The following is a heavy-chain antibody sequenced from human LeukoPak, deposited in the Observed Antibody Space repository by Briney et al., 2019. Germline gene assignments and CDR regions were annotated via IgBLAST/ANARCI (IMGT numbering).Heavy chain of an antibody. CDR3: ARFQALRGSFRGFDF. J-gene: IGHJ4*02. V-gene: IGHV3-66*02. CDR2: IYSGGNT. CDR1: GFTVSSTY. Sequence: GGSLRLSCAASGFTVSSTYMSWVRQAPGKGLEWVSIIYSGGNTYYAASVKGRFTISRDNSRSTLYLQMNSLRTEDTALYYCARFQALRGSFRGFDFWGQGTQVTVSP. D-gene: IGHD1-26*01.